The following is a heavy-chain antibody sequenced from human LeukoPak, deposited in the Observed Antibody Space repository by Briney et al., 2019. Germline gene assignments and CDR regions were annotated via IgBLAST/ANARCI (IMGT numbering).Heavy chain of an antibody. Sequence: GASVKVSCKASGGTFSSYAISWVRQAPGQGLEWMGRIIPILGIANYAQKFQGRVTITADKSTSTVYMELSSLRSEDTAVYYCARENNPGYSYGYIDYWGQGTLVTVSS. CDR2: IIPILGIA. CDR1: GGTFSSYA. CDR3: ARENNPGYSYGYIDY. V-gene: IGHV1-69*04. D-gene: IGHD5-18*01. J-gene: IGHJ4*02.